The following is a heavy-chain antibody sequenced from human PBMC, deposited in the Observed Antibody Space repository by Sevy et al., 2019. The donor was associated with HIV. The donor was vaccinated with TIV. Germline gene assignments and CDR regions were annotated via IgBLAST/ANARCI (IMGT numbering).Heavy chain of an antibody. J-gene: IGHJ6*02. CDR1: GYTFTDTGYY. V-gene: IGHV1-2*02. D-gene: IGHD3-3*01. CDR2: INPKSGAT. Sequence: ASVKVSGKASGYTFTDTGYYVHWVRQAPGQGLEWMGWINPKSGATNYAQKIQGRVTMTRDTSVSTANMELSRLRSDDTAVYYCARESYDFWTGPVDYDYGMDVWGQGTTVTVSS. CDR3: ARESYDFWTGPVDYDYGMDV.